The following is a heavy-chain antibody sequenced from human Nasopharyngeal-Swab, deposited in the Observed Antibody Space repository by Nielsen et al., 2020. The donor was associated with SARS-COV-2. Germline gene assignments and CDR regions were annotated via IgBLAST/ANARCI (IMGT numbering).Heavy chain of an antibody. V-gene: IGHV4-39*01. J-gene: IGHJ5*02. CDR3: ARQCVPVVGPCNWLNP. D-gene: IGHD6-19*01. Sequence: SETLSLTCTVSGGSISRDIHYWGWIRQPPGNGLEWIGPIFHSGNTYYNPSLKGRITISVDTSKNQFSLELTSVTVADTAVYYCARQCVPVVGPCNWLNPWGQGTLVTVSS. CDR1: GGSISRDIHY. CDR2: IFHSGNT.